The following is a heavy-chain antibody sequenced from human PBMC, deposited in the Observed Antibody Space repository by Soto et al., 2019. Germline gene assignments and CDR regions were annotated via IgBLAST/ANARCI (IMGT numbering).Heavy chain of an antibody. V-gene: IGHV4-59*01. J-gene: IGHJ4*02. CDR2: IYHSGNT. CDR3: ARDQGIASSGPFDY. Sequence: SXTLSLTCTGSGDSISNYYWSWIRQAPGKGLEWIGFIYHSGNTNYNPSLKSRVTMSIDTSKSQFSLKLNSVTAADTAVYYCARDQGIASSGPFDYWGPGTLVTVSS. CDR1: GDSISNYY. D-gene: IGHD6-13*01.